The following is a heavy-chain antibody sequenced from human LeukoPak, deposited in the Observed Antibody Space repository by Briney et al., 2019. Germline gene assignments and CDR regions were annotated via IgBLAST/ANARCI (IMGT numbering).Heavy chain of an antibody. J-gene: IGHJ4*02. CDR1: GFTFSSYG. Sequence: GGSLGLSCAASGFTFSSYGMHWVRLSPGKGLEWVSSITGSGPYMLYADSVKHRFTISRDNTKNLLYLEMNSLRAEDTAMYFCVRDVGAVRGEVYFDYWGQGTLVTVSS. CDR2: ITGSGPYM. D-gene: IGHD3-10*01. CDR3: VRDVGAVRGEVYFDY. V-gene: IGHV3-21*06.